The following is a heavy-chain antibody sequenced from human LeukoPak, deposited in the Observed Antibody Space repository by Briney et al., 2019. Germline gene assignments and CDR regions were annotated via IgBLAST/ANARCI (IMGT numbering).Heavy chain of an antibody. CDR2: IYHSGRT. D-gene: IGHD3-10*01. CDR1: GLSISSGGYA. V-gene: IGHV4-30-2*01. Sequence: HPSQTLSLTCAVSGLSISSGGYAWSWIRQPPGKGLEWIGYIYHSGRTYYNPSLKSRVPMSVDRSKNQFSLKLSSVTAADTAVYYCARTYMVRGVIIEAFDYWGQGTLVTVSS. CDR3: ARTYMVRGVIIEAFDY. J-gene: IGHJ4*02.